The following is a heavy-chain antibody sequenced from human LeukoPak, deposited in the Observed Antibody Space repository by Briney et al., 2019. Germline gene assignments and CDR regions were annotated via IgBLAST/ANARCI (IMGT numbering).Heavy chain of an antibody. V-gene: IGHV1-69*13. CDR2: IIPIFGTA. Sequence: ASVKFSCKASGGTFSSYAISWVRQAPGQGLEWMGGIIPIFGTANYAQKFQGRVTITADESTSTAYMELSSLRSEDTAVYYCARGGRAYYYDSSGHDYWGQGTLVTVSS. J-gene: IGHJ4*02. D-gene: IGHD3-22*01. CDR3: ARGGRAYYYDSSGHDY. CDR1: GGTFSSYA.